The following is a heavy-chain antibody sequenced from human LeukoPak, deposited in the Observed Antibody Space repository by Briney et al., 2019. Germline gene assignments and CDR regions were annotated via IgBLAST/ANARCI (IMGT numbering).Heavy chain of an antibody. J-gene: IGHJ6*03. CDR1: GGSISSSSYY. CDR2: IYYSGST. Sequence: SETLSLTCIVSGGSISSSSYYWGWIRQPPGKGLEWIGSIYYSGSTYYNPSLKSRVTISVDTSKNQFSLKLSSVTAADTAVYYCARVRGGMYYDILTGYSVYYYYMDVWGKGTTVTVSS. CDR3: ARVRGGMYYDILTGYSVYYYYMDV. D-gene: IGHD3-9*01. V-gene: IGHV4-39*01.